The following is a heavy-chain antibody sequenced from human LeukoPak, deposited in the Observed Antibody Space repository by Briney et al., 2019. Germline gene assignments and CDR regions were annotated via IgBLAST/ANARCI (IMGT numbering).Heavy chain of an antibody. D-gene: IGHD3-3*01. Sequence: ASVKVSCKASGGTFSSYAISWVRQAPGQGLEWMGRIIPILGIANYAQKFQGGVTITADKSTSTAYMELSSLRSEDTAVYYCARDRITIFGVVIIPLDYWGQGTLVTVSS. CDR3: ARDRITIFGVVIIPLDY. CDR1: GGTFSSYA. V-gene: IGHV1-69*04. J-gene: IGHJ4*02. CDR2: IIPILGIA.